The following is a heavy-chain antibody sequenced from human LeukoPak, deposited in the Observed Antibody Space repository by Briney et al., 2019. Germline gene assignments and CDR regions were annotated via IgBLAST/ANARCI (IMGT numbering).Heavy chain of an antibody. Sequence: RASVKVSCKASGGAFSNYAVSWVRQAPGQGLEWMGGIITISDTTNYAQKFQGRVTITADKSTNTAYMELSSLRSEDTAVYYCARDPLTYGDYIDYWGQGTLVTVSS. J-gene: IGHJ4*02. CDR3: ARDPLTYGDYIDY. CDR2: IITISDTT. D-gene: IGHD4-17*01. V-gene: IGHV1-69*06. CDR1: GGAFSNYA.